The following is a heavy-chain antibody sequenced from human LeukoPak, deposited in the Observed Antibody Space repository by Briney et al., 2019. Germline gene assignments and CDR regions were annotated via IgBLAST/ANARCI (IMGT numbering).Heavy chain of an antibody. CDR2: INWNSDSI. CDR1: GFTFDDYA. Sequence: GGSLRLSCAVSGFTFDDYAMHWVRHVPGKGLEWVSGINWNSDSIGYADSVKGRFTTSRDNAKNSLYLQMNSLRAEDTAFYYCAINGGGDSGYGNFDYWGQGTLVTVSS. V-gene: IGHV3-9*01. J-gene: IGHJ4*02. CDR3: AINGGGDSGYGNFDY. D-gene: IGHD5-12*01.